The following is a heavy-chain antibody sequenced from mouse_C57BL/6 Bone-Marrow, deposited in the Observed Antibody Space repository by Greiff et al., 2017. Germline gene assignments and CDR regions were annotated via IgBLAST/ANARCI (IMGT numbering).Heavy chain of an antibody. CDR3: AREEGYPYYFDY. Sequence: VQLQQSGAELVRPGASVKLSCKASGYTFTDYYINWVKQRPGQGLEWIARIYPGSGNTYYNEKFKGKATLTAEKSSSTAYMQLSSLTSEDSAVYCCAREEGYPYYFDYWGQGTTLTVSS. CDR2: IYPGSGNT. D-gene: IGHD3-1*01. J-gene: IGHJ2*01. CDR1: GYTFTDYY. V-gene: IGHV1-76*01.